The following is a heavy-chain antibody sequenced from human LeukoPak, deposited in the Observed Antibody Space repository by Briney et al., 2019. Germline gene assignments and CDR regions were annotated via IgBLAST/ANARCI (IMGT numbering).Heavy chain of an antibody. V-gene: IGHV3-33*01. CDR1: GFTFSSYG. CDR3: ARDDFYSSGFSSYMDV. Sequence: PGGSLRPSCAASGFTFSSYGMHWVRQAPGKGLKWVAVIWYDGSNKYYADSVKGRFTISRDNSKNTLYLQMNSLRAEDTAVYYCARDDFYSSGFSSYMDVWGKGTTVTVSS. CDR2: IWYDGSNK. J-gene: IGHJ6*03. D-gene: IGHD6-19*01.